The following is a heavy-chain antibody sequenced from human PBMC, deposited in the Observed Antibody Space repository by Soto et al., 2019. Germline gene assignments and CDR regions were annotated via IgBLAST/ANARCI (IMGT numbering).Heavy chain of an antibody. D-gene: IGHD3-10*01. CDR2: INHSGST. J-gene: IGHJ4*02. Sequence: SETLSLTCAVYGGSFSGYYWSWIRQPPGKGLEWIGEINHSGSTNYNPSLKSRVTISVDTSKNQFSLKLSSVTAADTAVYYCARGDTYYYGAGSYYKVFDYWGQGTLVTVSS. CDR1: GGSFSGYY. V-gene: IGHV4-34*01. CDR3: ARGDTYYYGAGSYYKVFDY.